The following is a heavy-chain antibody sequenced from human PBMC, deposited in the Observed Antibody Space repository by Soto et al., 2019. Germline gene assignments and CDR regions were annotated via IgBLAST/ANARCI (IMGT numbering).Heavy chain of an antibody. D-gene: IGHD3-3*01. J-gene: IGHJ4*02. V-gene: IGHV3-23*01. CDR2: SSGSGGTT. CDR1: GFSFSSYA. Sequence: HPGGSLRLSCAAAGFSFSSYAMSWVRQAPGKGLEWVSSSSGSGGTTYYADSVKGRFTISRDNSKNTLYLQMNSLRAEDTALYYCAKRYDFWSGHLDYWGQGTLVTVSS. CDR3: AKRYDFWSGHLDY.